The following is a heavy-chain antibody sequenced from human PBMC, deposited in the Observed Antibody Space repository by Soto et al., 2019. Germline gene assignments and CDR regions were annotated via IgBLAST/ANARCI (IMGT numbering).Heavy chain of an antibody. CDR1: GYTFTGYY. CDR2: INPNSGGT. Sequence: QVQLVQSGAEVKKPGASVKVSCKASGYTFTGYYMHWVRQAPGQGLEWMGWINPNSGGTIYAQKFQGRVTMTRDTSISTAYMELSRLRSDDTAVYYCARLNPSLVHFDYWGQGTLVTVSS. J-gene: IGHJ4*02. V-gene: IGHV1-2*02. D-gene: IGHD3-9*01. CDR3: ARLNPSLVHFDY.